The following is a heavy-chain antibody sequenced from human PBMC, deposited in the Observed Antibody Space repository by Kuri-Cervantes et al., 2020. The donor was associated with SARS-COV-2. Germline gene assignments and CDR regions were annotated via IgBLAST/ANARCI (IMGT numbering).Heavy chain of an antibody. V-gene: IGHV3-11*03. CDR2: ISSSSSYT. CDR3: ARYRIQLWEDYYYYYGMDV. Sequence: GGSLRLSCAASGFTFSDYYMSWIRQAPGKGLEWVSYISSSSSYTNYADSVKGRFTISRDNAKNSLYLQMNSLRAEDTAVYYCARYRIQLWEDYYYYYGMDVWGQGTTVTVSS. CDR1: GFTFSDYY. D-gene: IGHD5-18*01. J-gene: IGHJ6*02.